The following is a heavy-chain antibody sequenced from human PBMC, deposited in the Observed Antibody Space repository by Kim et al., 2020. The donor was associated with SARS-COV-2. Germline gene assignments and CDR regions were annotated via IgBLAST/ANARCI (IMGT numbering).Heavy chain of an antibody. J-gene: IGHJ4*02. D-gene: IGHD6-13*01. CDR2: FDPEDGET. V-gene: IGHV1-24*01. CDR1: GYTLTELS. Sequence: ASVKVSCKVSGYTLTELSMHWVRQAPGKGLEWMGGFDPEDGETIYAQKFQGRVTMTEDTSTDTAYMELSSLRSEDTAVYYCATGAIAAAGTSCYFDYWGQGTLVTVSS. CDR3: ATGAIAAAGTSCYFDY.